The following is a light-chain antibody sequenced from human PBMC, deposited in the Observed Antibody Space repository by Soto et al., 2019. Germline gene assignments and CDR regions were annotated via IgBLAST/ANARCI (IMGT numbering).Light chain of an antibody. Sequence: DIQLTQSPSFLSASVGDRVTITCRASQGISNYLAWYQQKPGKAPELLVYPASTLQSGVPSRFSGGGSETEFSLTIGTLQPEDFATYYCLQLNRYPLTFGGGTKVDIK. CDR1: QGISNY. CDR2: PAS. V-gene: IGKV1-9*01. CDR3: LQLNRYPLT. J-gene: IGKJ4*01.